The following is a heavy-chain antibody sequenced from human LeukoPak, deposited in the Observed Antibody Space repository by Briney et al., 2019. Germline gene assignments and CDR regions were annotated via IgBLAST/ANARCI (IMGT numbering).Heavy chain of an antibody. CDR3: ARDLGGSWDAFDI. Sequence: ASVNVSCKASGYTFTSYYMHWVRQSPGQGLEWMGVVNPNRGNTTYAQKFLGRLIMTRDTSTRTVYMDLNSLGSEDTAVYFCARDLGGSWDAFDIWGQGTRVTVST. V-gene: IGHV1-46*01. J-gene: IGHJ3*02. CDR2: VNPNRGNT. CDR1: GYTFTSYY. D-gene: IGHD3-16*01.